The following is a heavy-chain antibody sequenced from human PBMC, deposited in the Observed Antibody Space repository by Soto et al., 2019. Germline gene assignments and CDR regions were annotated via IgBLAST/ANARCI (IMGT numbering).Heavy chain of an antibody. CDR3: ARAWGDSSGYYFGYALAYFDY. Sequence: SVKVSCKASGGTFSSYAISWVRQAPGQGLEGVGGINPIFGTANYAQKLQGRVTITADKSTSTDYMELSSMRSEDTAVYYCARAWGDSSGYYFGYALAYFDYWGQGPLVTVSS. CDR2: INPIFGTA. CDR1: GGTFSSYA. J-gene: IGHJ4*02. D-gene: IGHD3-22*01. V-gene: IGHV1-69*06.